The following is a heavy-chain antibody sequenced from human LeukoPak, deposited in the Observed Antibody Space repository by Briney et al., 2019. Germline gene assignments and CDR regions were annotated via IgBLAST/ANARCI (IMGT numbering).Heavy chain of an antibody. CDR2: IYHSGST. CDR3: ARDRDYVWGSYGAYAFDI. J-gene: IGHJ3*02. CDR1: GGSISSSNW. Sequence: SGTLSLTCAVSGGSISSSNWWSWVRQPPGKGLDWIGEIYHSGSTNYNPSLKSRVTISVDKSKNQFSLKLSSVTAADTAVYYCARDRDYVWGSYGAYAFDIWGQGTMVTVSS. V-gene: IGHV4-4*02. D-gene: IGHD3-16*01.